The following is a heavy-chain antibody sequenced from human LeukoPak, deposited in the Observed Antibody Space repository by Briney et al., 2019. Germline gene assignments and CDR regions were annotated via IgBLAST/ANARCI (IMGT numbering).Heavy chain of an antibody. V-gene: IGHV1-69*06. CDR1: EGTCSSYA. Sequence: GASVKVSCKASEGTCSSYAISWVRQAPGQGLEWMGGIIPIFGTANYAQKFQGRVTITADKSTSTAYMELSSLRSEDTAVYYCAREGGPGYGDYWGQGTLVTVSS. CDR2: IIPIFGTA. J-gene: IGHJ4*02. CDR3: AREGGPGYGDY. D-gene: IGHD5-12*01.